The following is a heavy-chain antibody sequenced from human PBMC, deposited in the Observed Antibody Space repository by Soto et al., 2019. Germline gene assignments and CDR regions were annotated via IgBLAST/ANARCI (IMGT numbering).Heavy chain of an antibody. J-gene: IGHJ2*01. CDR1: GFIFSRYA. CDR2: ISYDGSNK. V-gene: IGHV3-30-3*01. Sequence: QVQLVESGGGVVQPGRSLRLSCAASGFIFSRYAMHWVRQAPGKGLEWVAVISYDGSNKYYADSVKGRFTISRDNSKNTLYLQMNSLRAEDTAVYYCARPRAGWYFDLWGRGTLVTVSS. CDR3: ARPRAGWYFDL. D-gene: IGHD6-13*01.